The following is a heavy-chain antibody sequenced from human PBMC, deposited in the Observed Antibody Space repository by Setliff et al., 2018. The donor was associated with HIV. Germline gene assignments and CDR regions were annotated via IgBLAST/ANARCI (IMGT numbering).Heavy chain of an antibody. CDR2: INPNSGGT. CDR1: GYTFINFY. D-gene: IGHD3-10*01. CDR3: ARIGSGSYPYDY. V-gene: IGHV1-2*02. J-gene: IGHJ4*02. Sequence: GASVKVSCKASGYTFINFYIHWVRQAPGQGLEWMGWINPNSGGTNYAQKFQGRVTMTRDTSISTAYMELSRLRSDDTAVYYCARIGSGSYPYDYWGQGTLVTVSS.